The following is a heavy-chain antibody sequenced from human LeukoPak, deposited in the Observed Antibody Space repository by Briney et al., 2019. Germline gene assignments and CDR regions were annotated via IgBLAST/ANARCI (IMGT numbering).Heavy chain of an antibody. Sequence: PGGSLRLSCAASGFTFSSYSMNWVRQAPGKGLEWVSSISSSSSYIYYADSVKGRFTISRDNAKNSLYLQMNSLRAEDTAVYYCARVEEQLVRTQGPWRSYYYYMDVWGKGTTVTVSS. D-gene: IGHD6-6*01. V-gene: IGHV3-21*01. J-gene: IGHJ6*03. CDR1: GFTFSSYS. CDR2: ISSSSSYI. CDR3: ARVEEQLVRTQGPWRSYYYYMDV.